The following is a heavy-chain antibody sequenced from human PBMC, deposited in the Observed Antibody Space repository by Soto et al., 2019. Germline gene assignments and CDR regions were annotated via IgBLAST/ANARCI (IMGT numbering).Heavy chain of an antibody. D-gene: IGHD3-9*01. J-gene: IGHJ4*02. CDR1: GFTFSRYA. CDR3: AKVLLRYFDWLSMAPFDY. CDR2: ISGSGGST. V-gene: IGHV3-23*01. Sequence: GGSLGLSCAASGFTFSRYAMSWVRQAPGKGLEWVSAISGSGGSTYYADSVKGRFTISRDNSKNTLYLQMNSLRAEDTAVYYCAKVLLRYFDWLSMAPFDYWGQGTLVTVSS.